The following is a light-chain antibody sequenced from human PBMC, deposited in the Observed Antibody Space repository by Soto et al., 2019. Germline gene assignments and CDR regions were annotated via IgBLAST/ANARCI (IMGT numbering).Light chain of an antibody. Sequence: EIVMTQSPPSLTVTPGEPASISCRSSQRLLHSNGNYFLDWYLQKPGQSRQLLIYLGFFLASGVRGRVSGSGAGTHFTLKISRVEAEDGGVYDCMQAVQTTYTFGQGTRLEIK. CDR3: MQAVQTTYT. J-gene: IGKJ2*01. CDR1: QRLLHSNGNYF. CDR2: LGF. V-gene: IGKV2-28*01.